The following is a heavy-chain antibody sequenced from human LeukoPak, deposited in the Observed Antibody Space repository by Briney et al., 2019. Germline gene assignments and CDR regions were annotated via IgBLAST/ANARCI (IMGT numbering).Heavy chain of an antibody. D-gene: IGHD2-15*01. V-gene: IGHV3-23*01. CDR2: ISGSGGST. CDR1: GFTFSSYG. J-gene: IGHJ4*02. CDR3: AKMVAVTHADY. Sequence: GGTLRLSCAASGFTFSSYGMSWVRQAPGKGLEWVSAISGSGGSTYYADSVKGRFTISRDNSKNTLYLQMNNLRAEDAAVYYCAKMVAVTHADYWGQGTLVTVSS.